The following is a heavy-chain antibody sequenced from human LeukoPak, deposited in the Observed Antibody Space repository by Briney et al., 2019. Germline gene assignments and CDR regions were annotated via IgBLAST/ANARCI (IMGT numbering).Heavy chain of an antibody. CDR1: GFTFSNYG. J-gene: IGHJ4*02. V-gene: IGHV3-23*01. Sequence: GGSLRLSCAASGFTFSNYGMSWVRQAPGKGLEWVSAISGSGSSTYYADSVKGRFTISRDNSKNTLYLQMNSLRAEDTAVYYCAKHQYTAMVVYYFDYWGQGTLVTVSS. D-gene: IGHD5-18*01. CDR2: ISGSGSST. CDR3: AKHQYTAMVVYYFDY.